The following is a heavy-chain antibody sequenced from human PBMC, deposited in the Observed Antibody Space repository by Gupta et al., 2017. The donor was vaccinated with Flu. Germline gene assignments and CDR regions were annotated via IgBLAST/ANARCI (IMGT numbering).Heavy chain of an antibody. CDR3: AKDEKSSWYTNGLDS. Sequence: EVQLLESGGGLVQPGGSLRISCTTSGFSFSKIALNWVRQAPGKGLEWIAGSSGSGEGRYYAVSGKGRFTISRDNSKNTVILQMDRLRADDTATYYCAKDEKSSWYTNGLDSWGQGTLVTVS. J-gene: IGHJ5*01. CDR1: GFSFSKIA. CDR2: SSGSGEGR. D-gene: IGHD6-13*01. V-gene: IGHV3-23*01.